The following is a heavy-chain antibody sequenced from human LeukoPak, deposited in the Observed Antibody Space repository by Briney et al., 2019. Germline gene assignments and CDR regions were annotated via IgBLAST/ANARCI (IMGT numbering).Heavy chain of an antibody. CDR1: GFTFSSYA. Sequence: GGSLRLSCAASGFTFSSYAMSWVRQAPGKGLEWVSAISGSGGSTYYADSVKGRFTISRDNSKNTLYLQMNSLRAEDTAVYYCAKDCLGYCSGGGNHWGQGTLVTVSS. D-gene: IGHD2-15*01. CDR2: ISGSGGST. V-gene: IGHV3-23*01. J-gene: IGHJ5*02. CDR3: AKDCLGYCSGGGNH.